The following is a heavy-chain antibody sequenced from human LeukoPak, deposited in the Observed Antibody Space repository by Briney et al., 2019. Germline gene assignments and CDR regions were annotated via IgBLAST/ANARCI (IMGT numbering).Heavy chain of an antibody. CDR1: GXSVSTSGFA. Sequence: SQTLSLSCAISGXSVSTSGFAWNWVRQSPSRGLEWLGRTYYTSKWNTDYAVSVKSRIVVNPDTSKNQFSPQLNSVTSEDTAVYYCARGRASAFDVWGQGTMVTVSS. V-gene: IGHV6-1*01. D-gene: IGHD6-25*01. CDR2: TYYTSKWNT. CDR3: ARGRASAFDV. J-gene: IGHJ3*01.